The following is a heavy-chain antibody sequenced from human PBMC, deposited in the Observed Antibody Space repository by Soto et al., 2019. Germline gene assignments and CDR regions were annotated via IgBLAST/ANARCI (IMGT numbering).Heavy chain of an antibody. V-gene: IGHV4-31*03. D-gene: IGHD3-16*01. CDR3: ARDHVTDYVWGRPTSGWFDP. CDR2: IYYSGST. Sequence: QVQLQESGPGLVKPSQTLSLTCTVSGGSISSGGYYWSWIRQHPGKGLEWIGYIYYSGSTYYNPSLKSRVTISVDTSKNQFSLKLSSVTAADTAVYYCARDHVTDYVWGRPTSGWFDPWGQGTLVTVSS. CDR1: GGSISSGGYY. J-gene: IGHJ5*02.